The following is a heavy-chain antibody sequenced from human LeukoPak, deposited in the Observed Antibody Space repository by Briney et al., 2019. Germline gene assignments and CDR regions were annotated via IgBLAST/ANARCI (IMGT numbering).Heavy chain of an antibody. V-gene: IGHV4-4*02. CDR1: GGSISSTNW. CDR3: SRESGAFCPFGY. Sequence: PSETLPLTCGVSGGSISSTNWWRWVRQPPGQGLEWIGEISLAGRTNYNPSLNGRVTMSLDESSNQLSLNLTSVTAADTAIYYCSRESGAFCPFGYWGQGTLVIVPS. J-gene: IGHJ4*02. D-gene: IGHD1-26*01. CDR2: ISLAGRT.